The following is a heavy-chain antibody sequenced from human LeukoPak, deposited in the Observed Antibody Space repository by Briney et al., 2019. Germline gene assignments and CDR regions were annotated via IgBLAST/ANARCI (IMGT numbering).Heavy chain of an antibody. CDR3: AKDFSQDCGVDWFDP. V-gene: IGHV3-30*02. Sequence: SGGSLRLSCAASGFTFSRNGMHWVRQAPGKGLEWVALIWYDGNNKYYADSVKGRFTISRDNSKNTLYLQMNSLRAEDTAVYYCAKDFSQDCGVDWFDPWGQGTLVTVSS. J-gene: IGHJ5*02. CDR2: IWYDGNNK. CDR1: GFTFSRNG. D-gene: IGHD4-17*01.